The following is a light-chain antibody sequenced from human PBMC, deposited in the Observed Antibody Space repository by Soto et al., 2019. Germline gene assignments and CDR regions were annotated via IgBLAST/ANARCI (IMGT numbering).Light chain of an antibody. J-gene: IGKJ3*01. Sequence: EIVMTQSPASLSVSPGERVTLSCRAAQSVSRNLAWYQQKPGQAPRLLIYDASTSAAGTQARFSGSGSGTYFTLNISSLQSEDFAVYFCQRYNNWPITFGPGTKVEIK. CDR3: QRYNNWPIT. CDR1: QSVSRN. V-gene: IGKV3-15*01. CDR2: DAS.